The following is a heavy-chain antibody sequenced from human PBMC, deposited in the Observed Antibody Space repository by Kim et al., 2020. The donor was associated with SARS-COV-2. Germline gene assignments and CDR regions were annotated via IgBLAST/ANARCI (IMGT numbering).Heavy chain of an antibody. CDR2: IYYSGST. D-gene: IGHD3-10*01. Sequence: SETLSLTCTVSGGSISSGAYYWSWIRQHPGKGLEWIGYIYYSGSTYYNPSLKSRVTISVDTSKNQFSLKLSSVTAADTAVYYCARQRGLLWFGELGRYYFDYWGQGTLVTVSS. CDR3: ARQRGLLWFGELGRYYFDY. V-gene: IGHV4-31*03. J-gene: IGHJ4*02. CDR1: GGSISSGAYY.